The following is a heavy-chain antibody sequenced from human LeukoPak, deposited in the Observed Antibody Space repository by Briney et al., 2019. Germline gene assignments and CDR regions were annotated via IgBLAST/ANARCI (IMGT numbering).Heavy chain of an antibody. D-gene: IGHD6-13*01. Sequence: GGSLILSCAASGFTFSSYSMNWVRQAPGKGLEWVSSISSSSSYIYYADSVKGRFTISRDNAKNSLYLQMNSLRAEDTAVYYCARGTSSSWYYFDYWGQGTLVTVSS. CDR1: GFTFSSYS. CDR3: ARGTSSSWYYFDY. V-gene: IGHV3-21*01. J-gene: IGHJ4*02. CDR2: ISSSSSYI.